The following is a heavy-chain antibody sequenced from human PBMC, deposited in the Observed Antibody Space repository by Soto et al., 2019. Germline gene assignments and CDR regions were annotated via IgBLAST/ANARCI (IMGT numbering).Heavy chain of an antibody. J-gene: IGHJ4*02. V-gene: IGHV1-46*03. D-gene: IGHD3-3*01. CDR3: FRDVGD. Sequence: QVQLVQSGAEVKKPGASVKVSCKVSGNIFTSQYMHWVRQAPGQGLEWMAMINPSGGRTSYAQMFQGRVTMTRDTSTNTVHMELSSLRSEDTAVYYCFRDVGDWGQGTLVTVSS. CDR2: INPSGGRT. CDR1: GNIFTSQY.